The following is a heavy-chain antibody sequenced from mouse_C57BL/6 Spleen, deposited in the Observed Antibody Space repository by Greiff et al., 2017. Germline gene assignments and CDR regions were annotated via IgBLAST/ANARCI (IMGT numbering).Heavy chain of an antibody. Sequence: EVQRVESGPGLVKPSQTVFLTCTVTGISITTGNYRWSWIRQFPGNKLEWLGYIYYSCTNTYNPSLTSLTTITRDTPKNPFFLEMSSLTAEDTATYSSEREYCGRDEYIDYWGQGTTLTVSS. D-gene: IGHD1-1*01. J-gene: IGHJ2*01. CDR2: IYYSCTN. V-gene: IGHV3-5*01. CDR1: GISITTGNYR. CDR3: EREYCGRDEYIDY.